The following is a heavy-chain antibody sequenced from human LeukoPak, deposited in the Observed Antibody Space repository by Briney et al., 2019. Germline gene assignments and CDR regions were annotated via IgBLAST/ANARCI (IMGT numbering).Heavy chain of an antibody. CDR3: ARLGRVTTVGVTGYHSMDV. CDR2: IYYSGTT. D-gene: IGHD4-23*01. J-gene: IGHJ6*02. CDR1: GGSISGYY. Sequence: PSETLSLTCTVSGGSISGYYWSWIRQPPGKGLEWIGYIYYSGTTNYNPTLQSRLSISVDTSKNQFSLRLSSVTAADTAVYYCARLGRVTTVGVTGYHSMDVWGQGTTVTVSS. V-gene: IGHV4-59*08.